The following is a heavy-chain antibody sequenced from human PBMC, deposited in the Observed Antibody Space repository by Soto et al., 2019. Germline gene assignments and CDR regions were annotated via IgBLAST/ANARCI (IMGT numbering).Heavy chain of an antibody. D-gene: IGHD2-2*01. V-gene: IGHV3-53*01. CDR3: ASSRTSPRGAFDI. Sequence: VQLLESGGGLVQPGGSLRLSCAASGFTVSSNYMSWVRQAPGKGLEWVSVIYSGGSTYYADSVKGRFTISRDNSKNTLYLQMNSLRAEDTAVYYCASSRTSPRGAFDIWGQGTMVTVSS. CDR2: IYSGGST. CDR1: GFTVSSNY. J-gene: IGHJ3*02.